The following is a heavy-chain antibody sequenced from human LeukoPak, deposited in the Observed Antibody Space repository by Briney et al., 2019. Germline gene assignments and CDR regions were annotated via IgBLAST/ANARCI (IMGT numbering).Heavy chain of an antibody. Sequence: ASVKVSCKASGYTFTGYYVHWVRQAPGQGLEWMGWINPKNAGTLYAQNFRGRVTMTRDTAISTAYMEVSGLTSDDTAVYYCARVPAAGTGPDYWGQGTLVTVSS. CDR3: ARVPAAGTGPDY. CDR1: GYTFTGYY. CDR2: INPKNAGT. V-gene: IGHV1-2*02. D-gene: IGHD6-13*01. J-gene: IGHJ4*02.